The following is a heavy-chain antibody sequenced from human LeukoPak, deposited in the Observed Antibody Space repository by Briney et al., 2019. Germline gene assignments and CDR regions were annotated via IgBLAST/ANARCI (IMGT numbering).Heavy chain of an antibody. CDR1: GYTFSSYA. CDR2: IIPIFGTA. Sequence: SVKVSCKASGYTFSSYAISWVRQAPGQGLEWMGGIIPIFGTANYAQKFQGRVTITADESTSTAYMELSSLRSEDTAVYYCARVLLPYNWFDPWGQGTLVTVSS. CDR3: ARVLLPYNWFDP. V-gene: IGHV1-69*13. J-gene: IGHJ5*02.